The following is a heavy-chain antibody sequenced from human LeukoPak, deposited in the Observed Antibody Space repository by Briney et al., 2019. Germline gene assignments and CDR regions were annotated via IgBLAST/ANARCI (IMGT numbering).Heavy chain of an antibody. CDR2: IYHSGST. V-gene: IGHV4-38-2*02. J-gene: IGHJ4*02. CDR1: GYSISSGYY. CDR3: ARVTGYMIEDYFDY. Sequence: SETLSLTCTVSGYSISSGYYWGWIRQPPGKGLEWIGSIYHSGSTYYNPSLKSRVTISVDTSKNQFSLKLSFVTAADTAVYYCARVTGYMIEDYFDYWGQGTLVTVSS. D-gene: IGHD3-22*01.